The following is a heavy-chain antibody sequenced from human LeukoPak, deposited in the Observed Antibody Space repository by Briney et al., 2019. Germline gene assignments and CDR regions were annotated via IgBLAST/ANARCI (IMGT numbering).Heavy chain of an antibody. Sequence: SGPALVQPTETLTLTCTFSGFSLSTRGMCRGWIRQPPGKALEWLAHIDWYDDKYCRKSLKTRLTIHGHAHQNQVVLTVPTKDRLDAAIYYCARSITMVRGIENWFDLWGQGTLVSVPS. CDR2: IDWYDDK. V-gene: IGHV2-70*01. CDR1: GFSLSTRGMC. J-gene: IGHJ5*02. CDR3: ARSITMVRGIENWFDL. D-gene: IGHD3-10*01.